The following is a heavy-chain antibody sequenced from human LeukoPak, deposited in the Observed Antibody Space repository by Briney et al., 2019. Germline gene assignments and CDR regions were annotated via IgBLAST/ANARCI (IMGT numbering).Heavy chain of an antibody. CDR3: TRENRHSSGWYGAFDI. V-gene: IGHV3-15*01. CDR2: IRSKTDGGTA. CDR1: GFSFSNAW. D-gene: IGHD6-19*01. Sequence: GGSLRLSCAASGFSFSNAWMDWVRRAPGKGLEWVGRIRSKTDGGTAHYAAPVKGRFTISRDDSRNTLYLQMNSLKTEDTAVYYCTRENRHSSGWYGAFDIWGQGTMVTVSS. J-gene: IGHJ3*02.